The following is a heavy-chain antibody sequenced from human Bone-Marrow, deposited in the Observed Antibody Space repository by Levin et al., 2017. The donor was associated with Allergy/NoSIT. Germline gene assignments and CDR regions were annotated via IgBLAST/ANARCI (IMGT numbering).Heavy chain of an antibody. J-gene: IGHJ4*02. CDR2: IKYDGSEK. CDR3: ARDVPYHDILTGYFDY. V-gene: IGHV3-7*01. CDR1: GFTFSFYW. D-gene: IGHD3-9*01. Sequence: GGSLRLSCAAFGFTFSFYWMSWVRQAPGKGLEWVANIKYDGSEKYYVDSVKGRFTISRDNAKNSLYLQMNSLRAEDTAVYYCARDVPYHDILTGYFDYWGQGTLVTVSS.